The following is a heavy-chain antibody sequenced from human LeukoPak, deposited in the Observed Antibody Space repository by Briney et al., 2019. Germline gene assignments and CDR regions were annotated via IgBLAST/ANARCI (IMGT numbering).Heavy chain of an antibody. CDR1: GFTFDDYA. J-gene: IGHJ4*02. D-gene: IGHD6-13*01. Sequence: PGRSLRLSCAASGFTFDDYAMHWVRHAPGKGLEWVSGISWNSGSIVYADSVKGRFTISRDNAQNSLYLQMNSLRAEDTPLYYCAKDTSAAGTSVDYWGQGTLVSVSS. CDR2: ISWNSGSI. V-gene: IGHV3-9*01. CDR3: AKDTSAAGTSVDY.